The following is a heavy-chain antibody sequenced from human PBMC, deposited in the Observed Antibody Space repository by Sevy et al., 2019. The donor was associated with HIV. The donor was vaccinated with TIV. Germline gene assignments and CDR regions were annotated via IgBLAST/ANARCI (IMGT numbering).Heavy chain of an antibody. CDR3: VREAYYYDSREENWFDP. D-gene: IGHD3-22*01. V-gene: IGHV3-48*02. CDR2: ISRTTTT. CDR1: GFTFSVYT. J-gene: IGHJ5*02. Sequence: GGSPRLSCKVSGFTFSVYTMHWVRQAPGKGLEWVSSISRTTTTYYADSVRGRFTISRDNAKNSLYLEMNSLRDDDTAVYYCVREAYYYDSREENWFDPWGQGTLVTVSS.